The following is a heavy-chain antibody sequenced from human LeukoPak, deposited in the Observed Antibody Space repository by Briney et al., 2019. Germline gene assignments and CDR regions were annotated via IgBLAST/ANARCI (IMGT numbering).Heavy chain of an antibody. D-gene: IGHD3-3*01. CDR2: INHSGST. CDR1: GGSFSGYY. V-gene: IGHV4-34*01. CDR3: ARIEGNYDFWSGYYGQDY. Sequence: SETLSLTCAVYGGSFSGYYWSWIRQPPGKGLEWIGEINHSGSTNYNPSLKSRVTISVDTSKNQFSLKLSSVTAVDTAVYYCARIEGNYDFWSGYYGQDYWDQGTLVTVSS. J-gene: IGHJ4*02.